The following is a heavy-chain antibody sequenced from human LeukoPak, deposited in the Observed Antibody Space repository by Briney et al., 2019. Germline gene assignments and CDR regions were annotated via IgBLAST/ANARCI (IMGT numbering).Heavy chain of an antibody. Sequence: GGSLRLSCAASGFTFSSYAMSWVRQAPGKGLEWVSSISSSSSYIYYADSVKGRFTISRDNAKNSLYLQMNSLRAEDTAVYYCAREGYSSSSDMGNYYYMDVWGKGTTVTVSS. CDR1: GFTFSSYA. CDR3: AREGYSSSSDMGNYYYMDV. CDR2: ISSSSSYI. J-gene: IGHJ6*03. D-gene: IGHD6-6*01. V-gene: IGHV3-21*01.